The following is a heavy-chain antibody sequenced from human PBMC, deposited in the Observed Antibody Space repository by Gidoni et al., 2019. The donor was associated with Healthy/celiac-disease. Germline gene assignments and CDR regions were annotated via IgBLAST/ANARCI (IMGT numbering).Heavy chain of an antibody. D-gene: IGHD6-19*01. CDR2: IWYDGSNK. CDR1: GFTFSSYG. CDR3: ARGDSSGWLFDY. Sequence: QVQLVESGGGVVQPGRSRRLSCAASGFTFSSYGMHWVRQAPGKGLEWVAVIWYDGSNKYYADSVKGRFTISRDNSKNTLYLQMNSLRAEDTAVYYCARGDSSGWLFDYWGQGTLVTVSS. J-gene: IGHJ4*02. V-gene: IGHV3-33*01.